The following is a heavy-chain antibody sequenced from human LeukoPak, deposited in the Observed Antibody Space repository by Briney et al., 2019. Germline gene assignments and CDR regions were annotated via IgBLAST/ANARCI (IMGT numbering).Heavy chain of an antibody. V-gene: IGHV3-33*08. Sequence: GRSLRLSCAPSGFTFSSYGMHWVRQAPGKGLEWVAVIWYDGSNKYYADSVKGRFTISRDNSKNTLYLQMNSLRAEDTAVYYCARDADEYCSSTTCRGGSFDIWGQGTMVTVSS. CDR3: ARDADEYCSSTTCRGGSFDI. CDR1: GFTFSSYG. D-gene: IGHD2-2*01. J-gene: IGHJ3*02. CDR2: IWYDGSNK.